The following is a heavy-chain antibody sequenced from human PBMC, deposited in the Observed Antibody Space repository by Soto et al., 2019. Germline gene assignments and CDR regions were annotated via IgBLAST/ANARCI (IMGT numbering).Heavy chain of an antibody. CDR2: ITDSGAAS. V-gene: IGHV3-23*01. CDR1: GFTFNKYA. CDR3: ARDLSVVFDY. J-gene: IGHJ4*02. Sequence: GVLRLSCTASGFTFNKYAMSWIRQAPGKGLEWVSAITDSGAASHYADSVKGRFTVSRDNSKNTLYLQMNSLRADDTAVYYCARDLSVVFDYWGQGTLVTRLL. D-gene: IGHD2-15*01.